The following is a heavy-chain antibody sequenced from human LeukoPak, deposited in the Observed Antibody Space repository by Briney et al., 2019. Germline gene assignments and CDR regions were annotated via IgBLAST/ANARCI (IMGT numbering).Heavy chain of an antibody. D-gene: IGHD3-3*01. Sequence: ASVKVSCKASGYTFTTYALNWVRQAPGQGLEWMGGIIPIFGTANYAQKFQGRVTITADESTSTAYMELSSLRSEDTAVYYCARGKFAILGVVDRGAFDIWGQGTMVTVSS. V-gene: IGHV1-69*13. CDR2: IIPIFGTA. CDR1: GYTFTTYA. J-gene: IGHJ3*02. CDR3: ARGKFAILGVVDRGAFDI.